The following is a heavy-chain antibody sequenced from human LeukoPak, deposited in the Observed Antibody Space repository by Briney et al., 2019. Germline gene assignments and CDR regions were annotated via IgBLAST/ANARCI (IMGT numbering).Heavy chain of an antibody. D-gene: IGHD3-22*01. CDR2: ISWNSGSI. J-gene: IGHJ4*02. CDR3: AKDTGYYYDSSNYLGY. V-gene: IGHV3-9*01. CDR1: GFTFDDYA. Sequence: GGSLRLSCVASGFTFDDYAMHWVRQAPGKGLEWVSGISWNSGSIGYADSVKGRFTISRDNAKNSLYLQMNSLRAEDTALYYCAKDTGYYYDSSNYLGYWGQGTLVTVSS.